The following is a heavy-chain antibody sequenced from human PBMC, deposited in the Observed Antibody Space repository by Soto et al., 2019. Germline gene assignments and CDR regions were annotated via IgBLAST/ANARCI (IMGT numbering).Heavy chain of an antibody. J-gene: IGHJ4*02. V-gene: IGHV3-30*09. CDR1: GFPFTNYA. Sequence: GGSLGLSCATSGFPFTNYAVHWVRQAPGKGLEWLTLISYDGANTQYADSVKGRFAVSRDNSDNTVFLQMNSLTTEDTAIYYCARDRDSSGLSHLDSWGQGTLVTVSS. CDR2: ISYDGANT. CDR3: ARDRDSSGLSHLDS. D-gene: IGHD3-22*01.